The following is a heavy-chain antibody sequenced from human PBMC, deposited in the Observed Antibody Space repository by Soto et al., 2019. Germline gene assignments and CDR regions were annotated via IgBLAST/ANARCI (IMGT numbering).Heavy chain of an antibody. D-gene: IGHD3-16*01. CDR1: GGAICSGGYY. Sequence: ALSLTSTVSGGAICSGGYYWIWIRQHPRKGLEWIGYSYYSGSTYSNPSLKSRVTISVDTCKNQFSLKLSSVTGADTSVYYCARDLLGKIDYWGQGTLVNVGS. CDR3: ARDLLGKIDY. V-gene: IGHV4-31*03. J-gene: IGHJ4*02. CDR2: SYYSGST.